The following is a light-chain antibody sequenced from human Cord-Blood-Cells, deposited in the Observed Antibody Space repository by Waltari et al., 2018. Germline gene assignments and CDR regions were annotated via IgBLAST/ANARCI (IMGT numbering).Light chain of an antibody. CDR1: QSVLYSSNNKNY. J-gene: IGKJ2*03. V-gene: IGKV4-1*01. Sequence: DIVMTQYLDSLAVSLGERATINCKSSQSVLYSSNNKNYLAGYQQKPGQPPKLLIYWASTRESGVTDRFSGSGSGTEFTLTSRSLQAEDVAVYYCQQYYSTPLYSFGQGTKLEIK. CDR3: QQYYSTPLYS. CDR2: WAS.